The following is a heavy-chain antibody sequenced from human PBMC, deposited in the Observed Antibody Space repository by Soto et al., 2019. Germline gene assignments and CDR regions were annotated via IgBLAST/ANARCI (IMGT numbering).Heavy chain of an antibody. D-gene: IGHD3-10*01. V-gene: IGHV2-5*02. CDR2: IYWDDDK. Sequence: GSGPTLVNPTQTLTLTCTFSGFSLRTSGVGVGWIRQPPGKALEWLALIYWDDDKRYSPSLKSRLIITKDASKNQVILTVTNMDPVDTATYYCAHTPYGSGSYLRFDPWGQGTLVTVSS. CDR3: AHTPYGSGSYLRFDP. J-gene: IGHJ5*02. CDR1: GFSLRTSGVG.